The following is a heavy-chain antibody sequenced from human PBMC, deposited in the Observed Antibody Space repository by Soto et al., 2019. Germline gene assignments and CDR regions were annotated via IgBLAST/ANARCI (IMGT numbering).Heavy chain of an antibody. Sequence: EVQLLESGGGLVQPGGSLRLSCAASGFTFSSYAMSWVRQAPGKGLEWVANIKQDGSEKYYVDSVKGRFTISRDNAKNSLYLQMNSLRAEDTAVYYCVKYYYDSSGYLGDYWGQGTLVTVSS. J-gene: IGHJ4*02. D-gene: IGHD3-22*01. CDR3: VKYYYDSSGYLGDY. V-gene: IGHV3-7*03. CDR1: GFTFSSYA. CDR2: IKQDGSEK.